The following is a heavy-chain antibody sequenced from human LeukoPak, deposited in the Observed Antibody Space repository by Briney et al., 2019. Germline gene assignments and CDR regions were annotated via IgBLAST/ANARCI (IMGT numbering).Heavy chain of an antibody. V-gene: IGHV3-21*01. J-gene: IGHJ6*02. CDR1: GFTFSSYS. D-gene: IGHD3-3*01. CDR2: ISSSSSYI. Sequence: GGSLRLSCAASGFTFSSYSMNWVRQAPGKGLEWVSSISSSSSYIYYADSVKGRFTISRDNAKNSLYLQMNSLRAEDTAVYYCAREHGLRFLEWLLMGMDVWGQGTTVTVSS. CDR3: AREHGLRFLEWLLMGMDV.